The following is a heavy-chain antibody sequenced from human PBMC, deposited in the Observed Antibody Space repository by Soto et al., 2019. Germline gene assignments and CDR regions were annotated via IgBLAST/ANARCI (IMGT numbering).Heavy chain of an antibody. J-gene: IGHJ5*02. CDR1: GYIFTTYY. D-gene: IGHD3-9*01. CDR3: AREGAYDDTGYHH. V-gene: IGHV1-46*03. CDR2: LNPSSGST. Sequence: QVQLVQSGAEVKKPGASVTLSCKASGYIFTTYYMHWVRQAPGQGLEWMGVLNPSSGSTIYAQKFKGRVTVTSDTSTRTVYMDLRSLTSEDTAVYYCAREGAYDDTGYHHWGQGTLVTVSS.